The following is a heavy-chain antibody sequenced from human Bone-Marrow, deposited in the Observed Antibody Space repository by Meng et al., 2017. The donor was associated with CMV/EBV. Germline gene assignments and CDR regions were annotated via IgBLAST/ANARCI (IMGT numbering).Heavy chain of an antibody. V-gene: IGHV3-30*03. CDR2: ISYDGSNK. D-gene: IGHD2-15*01. CDR1: YG. Sequence: YGMRWVRQAPGKGLEWVALISYDGSNKYYSDSMKGRFAISRDNSKKKLFLQMNSLKSEDTALYYCARDQVDVAVVVAAARNYWYFDLWGRGTLVTVSS. CDR3: ARDQVDVAVVVAAARNYWYFDL. J-gene: IGHJ2*01.